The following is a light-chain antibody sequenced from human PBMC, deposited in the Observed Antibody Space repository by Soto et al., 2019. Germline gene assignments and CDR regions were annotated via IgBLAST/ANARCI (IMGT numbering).Light chain of an antibody. V-gene: IGKV3-20*01. CDR1: QSVSSSY. J-gene: IGKJ2*01. CDR3: QQYGSSPPYT. Sequence: EIVLTQSPGTLSLSPGERATLSCRASQSVSSSYLAWYQQKPGQAPRLLIYGASSSATGIPDRFSGSGSGTDFTLTISGMEPEDFAVYYCQQYGSSPPYTFGQGTKLEIK. CDR2: GAS.